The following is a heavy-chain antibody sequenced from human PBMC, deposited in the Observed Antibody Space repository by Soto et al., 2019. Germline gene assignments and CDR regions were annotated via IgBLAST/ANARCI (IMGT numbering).Heavy chain of an antibody. CDR2: INPSGGST. CDR1: GYTFTSYY. V-gene: IGHV1-46*01. D-gene: IGHD2-8*01. Sequence: ASVKVSCKASGYTFTSYYMHWVRQAPGQGLEWMGIINPSGGSTSYAQKFQGRVTMTTDTSTSTVYMELSSLRSDDTAVYYCARPPFPGCINGVCYPCDHWGQGTLVTVSS. CDR3: ARPPFPGCINGVCYPCDH. J-gene: IGHJ4*02.